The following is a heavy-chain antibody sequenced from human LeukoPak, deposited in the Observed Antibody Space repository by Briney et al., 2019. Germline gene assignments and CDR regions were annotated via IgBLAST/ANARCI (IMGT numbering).Heavy chain of an antibody. CDR2: IKQDGSEK. Sequence: GGSLRLSCAASGFTFRSFWMSWVRQAPGKGLEWVANIKQDGSEKYYVDSVKGRFTISRDNAKNSLYLQMNSLRAEDTAVYYCARSFATATSFDYWGQGTLVTVSS. D-gene: IGHD5-18*01. CDR1: GFTFRSFW. V-gene: IGHV3-7*03. CDR3: ARSFATATSFDY. J-gene: IGHJ4*02.